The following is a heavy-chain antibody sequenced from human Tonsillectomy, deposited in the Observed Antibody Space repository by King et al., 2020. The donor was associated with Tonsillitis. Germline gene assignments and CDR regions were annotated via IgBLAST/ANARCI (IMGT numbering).Heavy chain of an antibody. Sequence: QLVQSGAEVKKPGASVKVSCKASGYTFTGYYMHWVRQAPGQGLEWMGWINPNRGGTNYAQKFQGRVTMTRDTSISTAYMELSRLRSDDTAVYYCARENYGDYDRYFDYWGQGTLVTVSP. V-gene: IGHV1-2*02. J-gene: IGHJ4*02. CDR2: INPNRGGT. CDR1: GYTFTGYY. D-gene: IGHD4-17*01. CDR3: ARENYGDYDRYFDY.